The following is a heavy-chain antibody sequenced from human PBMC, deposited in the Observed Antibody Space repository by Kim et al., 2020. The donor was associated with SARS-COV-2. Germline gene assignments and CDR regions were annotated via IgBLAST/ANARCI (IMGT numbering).Heavy chain of an antibody. CDR3: ARDGVATTNYYYYGMDV. V-gene: IGHV4-59*01. J-gene: IGHJ6*02. Sequence: LKSRVTISVDTSKNQFSLKLSSVTAADTAVYYCARDGVATTNYYYYGMDVWGQGTTVTVSS. D-gene: IGHD5-12*01.